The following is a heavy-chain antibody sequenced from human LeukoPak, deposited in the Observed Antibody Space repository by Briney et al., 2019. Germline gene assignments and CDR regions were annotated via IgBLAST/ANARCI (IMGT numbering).Heavy chain of an antibody. V-gene: IGHV3-11*06. Sequence: PGGSLRLSCAASGFTFSDYYMSWIRQAPGKGLEWVSYISSSSSYTNYADSVKGRFTISRDNAKNSLYLQMDSLRAADTALYYCATSRNGYPFDDWGQGTLVTVSS. CDR1: GFTFSDYY. D-gene: IGHD5-24*01. J-gene: IGHJ4*02. CDR2: ISSSSSYT. CDR3: ATSRNGYPFDD.